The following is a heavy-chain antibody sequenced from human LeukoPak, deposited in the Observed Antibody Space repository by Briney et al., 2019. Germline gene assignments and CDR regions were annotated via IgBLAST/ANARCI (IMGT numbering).Heavy chain of an antibody. J-gene: IGHJ4*02. CDR2: INRSGST. D-gene: IGHD2-2*01. CDR1: GGSFSGYY. V-gene: IGHV4-34*01. CDR3: ARGVKCSSTSCYGGDY. Sequence: SETLSLTCAVYGGSFSGYYWSWIRQPPGKGLEWIGEINRSGSTNYNPSLKSRVTISVDTSKNQFSLKLSSVTAADTAVYYCARGVKCSSTSCYGGDYWGQGTLVTVSS.